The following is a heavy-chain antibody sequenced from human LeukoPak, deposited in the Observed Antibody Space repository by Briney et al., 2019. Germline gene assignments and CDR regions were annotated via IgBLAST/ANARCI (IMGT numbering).Heavy chain of an antibody. D-gene: IGHD1-1*01. V-gene: IGHV3-7*01. CDR2: INQGGSVQ. Sequence: GGSLRLSCAASGFAFSNRWMSWVRQAPGKGLEWVANINQGGSVQKYVDSVTGRFTISRDDATDSLYLQMDSPRADDTAVYFCAATDPFNSGYFDIWGPGTLVTVSS. J-gene: IGHJ4*02. CDR3: AATDPFNSGYFDI. CDR1: GFAFSNRW.